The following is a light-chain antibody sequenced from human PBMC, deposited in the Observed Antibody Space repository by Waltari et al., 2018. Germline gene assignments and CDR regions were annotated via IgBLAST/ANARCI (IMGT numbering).Light chain of an antibody. CDR1: KNIGNN. J-gene: IGKJ2*01. Sequence: MTQSPATLSVSPGASATLSCRASKNIGNNVAWYQQTPGQAPRLLIYVTSSRSTGIPGRFFGAGSGTDFTLTISSLQSEDFGVYYCQQYNEWPYTFGQGTKVDLK. CDR3: QQYNEWPYT. CDR2: VTS. V-gene: IGKV3-15*01.